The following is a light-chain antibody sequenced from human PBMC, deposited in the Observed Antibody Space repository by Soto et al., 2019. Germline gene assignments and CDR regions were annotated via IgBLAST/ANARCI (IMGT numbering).Light chain of an antibody. CDR3: QPYNSYPLT. V-gene: IGKV1-5*01. CDR1: RSISNW. CDR2: DAS. Sequence: DIQMTQSPSTLSASVGDRVTITCRASRSISNWLAWYQQRPGKAPKLLIYDASNLESGVPSRFSGSGSGTEFTLTISTLQPDDFGNYYCQPYNSYPLTFGGGTKVEVK. J-gene: IGKJ4*01.